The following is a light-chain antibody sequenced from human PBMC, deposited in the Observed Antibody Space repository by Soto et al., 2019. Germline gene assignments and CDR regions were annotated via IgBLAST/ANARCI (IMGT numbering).Light chain of an antibody. CDR2: LGS. CDR3: MQALQTPIT. V-gene: IGKV2-28*01. J-gene: IGKJ5*01. CDR1: QSLLHSNGYNY. Sequence: DIVMTQSPLSLPVTPGEPASISCRSSQSLLHSNGYNYLDWYLQKPGQSPQLLIYLGSNRASGVPDRFSGCGSGTDFTLNISRVEAEDVGVYYCMQALQTPITFGQGTRLEIK.